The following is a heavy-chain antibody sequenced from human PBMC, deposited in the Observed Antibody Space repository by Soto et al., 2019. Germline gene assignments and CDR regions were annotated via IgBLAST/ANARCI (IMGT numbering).Heavy chain of an antibody. CDR1: GFTFSSYW. Sequence: AGGSLRLSCAASGFTFSSYWMSWVRQAPGKGLEWVANIKQDGSEKYYVDSVKGRFTISRDNAKNSLYLQMNSLRAEDTAVYYCARGVVPAARYYYYYMDVWGKGTTVTVSS. D-gene: IGHD2-2*01. J-gene: IGHJ6*03. CDR2: IKQDGSEK. CDR3: ARGVVPAARYYYYYMDV. V-gene: IGHV3-7*04.